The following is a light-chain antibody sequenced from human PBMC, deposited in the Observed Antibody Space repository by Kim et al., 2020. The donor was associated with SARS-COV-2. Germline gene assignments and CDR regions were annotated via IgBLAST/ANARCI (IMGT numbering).Light chain of an antibody. CDR2: DAS. CDR1: QVIRNN. Sequence: AAAGDKVTITCRASQVIRNNLCWCQQQPGRAPKRLIFDASTLQNGVPPTFSGSGSGTEFNPTIISMQPDDFATYYCLQQNAYPWTFGQGTRLEIK. V-gene: IGKV1-17*01. J-gene: IGKJ5*01. CDR3: LQQNAYPWT.